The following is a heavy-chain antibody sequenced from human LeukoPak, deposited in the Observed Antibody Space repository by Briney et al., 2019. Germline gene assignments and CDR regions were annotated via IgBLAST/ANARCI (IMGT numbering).Heavy chain of an antibody. D-gene: IGHD3-10*01. CDR1: GYSISSGYY. V-gene: IGHV4-38-2*02. J-gene: IGHJ4*02. CDR2: IYHSGST. CDR3: ASGTYYYGSGKAFDY. Sequence: SETLSLTCTVSGYSISSGYYWGWIRQPPGKGLEWIGSIYHSGSTYYNPSLKSRVTISVDTSKNQFSLKLSSVTAADTAVYYCASGTYYYGSGKAFDYWGQGTLVTVSS.